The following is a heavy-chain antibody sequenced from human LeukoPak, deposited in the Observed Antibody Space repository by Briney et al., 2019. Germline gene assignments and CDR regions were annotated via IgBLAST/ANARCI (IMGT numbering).Heavy chain of an antibody. CDR3: AKDWRSPIVVVTAMLGY. J-gene: IGHJ4*02. V-gene: IGHV3-23*01. CDR2: ISGSGGST. Sequence: GGSLGLSCAASGFTFSSYAMSWVRQAPGKGLEWVSAISGSGGSTYYADSVKGRFTISRDNSKNTLYLQMNSLRAEDTAVYYCAKDWRSPIVVVTAMLGYWGQGTLVTVSS. CDR1: GFTFSSYA. D-gene: IGHD2-21*02.